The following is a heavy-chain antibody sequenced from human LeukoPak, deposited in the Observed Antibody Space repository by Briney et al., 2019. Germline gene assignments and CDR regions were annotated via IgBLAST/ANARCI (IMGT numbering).Heavy chain of an antibody. V-gene: IGHV3-9*01. Sequence: PGGSLRLSCAASGFTFDDYAMHWVRQAPGKGLEWVSGISWNSGSIGYADSVKGRFTISRDNAKNSLYLQMNSLRDEDTAVYYCATDREYSQEPWGQGTLVTVSS. CDR2: ISWNSGSI. D-gene: IGHD5-12*01. CDR3: ATDREYSQEP. J-gene: IGHJ5*02. CDR1: GFTFDDYA.